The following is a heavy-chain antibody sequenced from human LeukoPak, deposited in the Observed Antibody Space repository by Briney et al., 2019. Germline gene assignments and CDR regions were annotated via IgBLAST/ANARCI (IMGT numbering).Heavy chain of an antibody. J-gene: IGHJ3*02. CDR2: IYYSGST. V-gene: IGHV4-39*07. D-gene: IGHD3-10*01. CDR3: ARDRVLLWFGELLPPGRDAFDI. Sequence: SETLSLTCTVSGASISSSSYDWGWIRQPPGKGLEWIGSIYYSGSTYYSPSPKRPVTISVDTSNNQFSLKLSSVTAADTAVYYCARDRVLLWFGELLPPGRDAFDIWGQGTMVPVSP. CDR1: GASISSSSYD.